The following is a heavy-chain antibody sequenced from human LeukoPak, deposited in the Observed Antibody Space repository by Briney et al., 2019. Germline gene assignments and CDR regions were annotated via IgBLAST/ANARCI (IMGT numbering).Heavy chain of an antibody. V-gene: IGHV3-21*01. Sequence: GGSLRLSCAASGFSFSTYNMNWVRQAPGQRLEWVSSITSGSSYIYYADSVKGRFTISRDNAKNSLYLQMNSLRAEDTAVYYCAGEMATTSLDAFDYWGQGTLVTVSS. J-gene: IGHJ4*02. CDR3: AGEMATTSLDAFDY. D-gene: IGHD5-24*01. CDR1: GFSFSTYN. CDR2: ITSGSSYI.